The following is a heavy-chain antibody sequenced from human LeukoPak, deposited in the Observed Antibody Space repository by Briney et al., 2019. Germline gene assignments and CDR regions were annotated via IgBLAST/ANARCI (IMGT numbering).Heavy chain of an antibody. J-gene: IGHJ1*01. CDR3: ARVSYYDSSGYPEYFHH. V-gene: IGHV1-69*06. D-gene: IGHD3-22*01. Sequence: ASVKVSCKASGGTFSSYAISWVRQAPGQGLEWMGGIIPIFGTANYAQKFQGRVTITADKSTTTAYMELSSLRSEDTAVYYCARVSYYDSSGYPEYFHHWGQGTLVTVSS. CDR2: IIPIFGTA. CDR1: GGTFSSYA.